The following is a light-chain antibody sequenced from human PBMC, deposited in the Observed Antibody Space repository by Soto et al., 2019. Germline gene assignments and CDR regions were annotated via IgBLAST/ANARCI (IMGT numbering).Light chain of an antibody. CDR1: SSDIGAGYD. CDR2: GNT. V-gene: IGLV1-40*01. J-gene: IGLJ1*01. CDR3: QSYDTSLRGLGV. Sequence: QSVLTQPPSVSGAPGQRVTISCTGSSSDIGAGYDVHWYQQLPGTAPKLLIYGNTDRPSGVPDRFSGSKSGTSASLAITGLQAEDEADYYCQSYDTSLRGLGVFGTGTKVT.